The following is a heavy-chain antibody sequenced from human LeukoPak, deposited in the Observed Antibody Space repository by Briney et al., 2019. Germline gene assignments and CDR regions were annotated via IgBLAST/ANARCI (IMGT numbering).Heavy chain of an antibody. J-gene: IGHJ4*02. D-gene: IGHD1-26*01. CDR3: ARDGSRGGFFDY. Sequence: GGSLRLSCAASGFTVSSNYMSWVRQAPGKGLEWVANIKPDGSEKYYVDSVKGRFTISRDNAKNSLYLQMNSLRSEDTAVYYCARDGSRGGFFDYWGQGTLVTVSS. CDR1: GFTVSSNY. V-gene: IGHV3-7*03. CDR2: IKPDGSEK.